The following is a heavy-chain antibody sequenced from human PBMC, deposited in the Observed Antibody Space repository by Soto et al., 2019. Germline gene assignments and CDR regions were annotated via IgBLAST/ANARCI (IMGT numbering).Heavy chain of an antibody. J-gene: IGHJ5*02. CDR2: IYYSGST. D-gene: IGHD1-1*01. CDR1: GGSISSYY. CDR3: AGIIQDWFDP. Sequence: SSETLSLTCTVSGGSISSYYLSWIRQPPGKGLEWIGYIYYSGSTNYNPSLKSRVTISVDTSKNQFSLKLSSVTAADTAVYYCAGIIQDWFDPWGQGTLVTVSS. V-gene: IGHV4-59*01.